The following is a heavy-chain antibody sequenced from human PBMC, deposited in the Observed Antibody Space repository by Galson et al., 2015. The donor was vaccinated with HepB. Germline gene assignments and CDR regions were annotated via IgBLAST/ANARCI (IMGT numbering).Heavy chain of an antibody. V-gene: IGHV3-30*18. Sequence: SLRLSCAASGFTFSSYGMHWVRQAPGKGLEWVAVISYDGSNKYYADSVKGRFTISRDNSKNTLYLQMNSLRAEDTAVYYCAKEVLGIAAAGTLGYWGQGTLVTVSS. CDR1: GFTFSSYG. D-gene: IGHD6-13*01. CDR2: ISYDGSNK. J-gene: IGHJ4*02. CDR3: AKEVLGIAAAGTLGY.